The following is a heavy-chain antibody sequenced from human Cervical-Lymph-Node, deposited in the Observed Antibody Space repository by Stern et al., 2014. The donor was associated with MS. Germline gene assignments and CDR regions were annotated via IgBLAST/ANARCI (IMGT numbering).Heavy chain of an antibody. J-gene: IGHJ4*02. CDR2: IYPGDSDT. Sequence: EVQLVESGAEVKKPGESLKISCKGSGYSFTTYWIAWVRQMPGKGLEWMGIIYPGDSDTKYSPSFQGQVTISADESTSTAYLQWSSLRASDTAMYYCAIQGAIGQSNFDSWGQGTLVTVSS. CDR1: GYSFTTYW. D-gene: IGHD2-21*01. V-gene: IGHV5-51*01. CDR3: AIQGAIGQSNFDS.